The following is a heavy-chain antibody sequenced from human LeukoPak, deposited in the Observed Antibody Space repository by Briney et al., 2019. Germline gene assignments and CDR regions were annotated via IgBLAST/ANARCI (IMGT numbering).Heavy chain of an antibody. CDR2: ISAYNGNT. D-gene: IGHD5-18*01. CDR3: ARDRRGYSYGYYYYMDV. CDR1: GYTFTSYG. J-gene: IGHJ6*03. V-gene: IGHV1-18*01. Sequence: ASVKVSCKASGYTFTSYGISWVRQAPGQGLEWMGWISAYNGNTNYAQKLQGRVTMTTDTSTSTAYMELRSLRSDDTAVYYCARDRRGYSYGYYYYMDVWGKGTTVTVSS.